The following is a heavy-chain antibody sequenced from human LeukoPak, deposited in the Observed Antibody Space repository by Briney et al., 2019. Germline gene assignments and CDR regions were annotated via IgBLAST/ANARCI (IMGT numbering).Heavy chain of an antibody. CDR1: GFTVISNY. CDR2: ISGSGGST. J-gene: IGHJ3*02. CDR3: ANTDLAAASNAFDI. Sequence: GGSLRLSCAASGFTVISNYMSWVRQAPGKGLEWVSAISGSGGSTYYADSVKGRFTISRDNSKNTLYLQMNSLRAEDTAVYYCANTDLAAASNAFDIWGQGTMVTVSS. D-gene: IGHD6-13*01. V-gene: IGHV3-23*01.